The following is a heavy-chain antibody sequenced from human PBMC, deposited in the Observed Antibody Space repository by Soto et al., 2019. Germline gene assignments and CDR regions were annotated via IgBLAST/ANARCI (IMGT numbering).Heavy chain of an antibody. Sequence: PGGSLRLSCAASGFTFSNAWMNWVRQAPGKGLEWVGRIKSKTDGGTTDYAAPVKGRFTISRDDSKNTLYLQMNSLKTEDTAVYYCTTAYYYDSSGYYPAGGYYYYGMDVWGQGTTVTVSS. CDR3: TTAYYYDSSGYYPAGGYYYYGMDV. CDR1: GFTFSNAW. V-gene: IGHV3-15*07. CDR2: IKSKTDGGTT. J-gene: IGHJ6*02. D-gene: IGHD3-22*01.